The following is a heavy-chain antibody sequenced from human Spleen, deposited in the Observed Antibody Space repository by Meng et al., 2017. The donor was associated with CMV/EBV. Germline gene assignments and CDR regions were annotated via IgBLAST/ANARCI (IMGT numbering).Heavy chain of an antibody. D-gene: IGHD1-26*01. CDR1: EFTFSGYW. Sequence: GESLKISCAASEFTFSGYWMSWVRQAPGKGLEWVANINQDGSEKYYVDSVKGRFTISRDNSKNTVYLQMESLRAEDAAVYYCAKEGKSVYSGSSYASWGQGTLVTVSS. J-gene: IGHJ4*02. V-gene: IGHV3-7*01. CDR3: AKEGKSVYSGSSYAS. CDR2: INQDGSEK.